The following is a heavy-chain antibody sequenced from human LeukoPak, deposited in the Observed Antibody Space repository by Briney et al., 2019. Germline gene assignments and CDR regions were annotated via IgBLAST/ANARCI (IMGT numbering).Heavy chain of an antibody. CDR3: ARDYYDSSGYPDY. CDR2: IWYDGSNK. CDR1: GFTFSSYG. Sequence: GGSLRLSCAASGFTFSSYGMHWVRQAPGKGLEWVAVIWYDGSNKYYADSVKGRFTISRDNSKNTLYLQMNSLRAEDTAVYYCARDYYDSSGYPDYWGQGTLVTVSS. J-gene: IGHJ4*02. D-gene: IGHD3-22*01. V-gene: IGHV3-33*01.